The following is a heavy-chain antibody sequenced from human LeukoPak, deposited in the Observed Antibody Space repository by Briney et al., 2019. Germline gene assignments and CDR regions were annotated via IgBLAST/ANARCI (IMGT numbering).Heavy chain of an antibody. CDR3: AKTGYSSSSPDY. D-gene: IGHD6-6*01. CDR2: IWYDGSNK. CDR1: GFTFSSYG. V-gene: IGHV3-30*02. J-gene: IGHJ4*02. Sequence: GGSLRLSCAASGFTFSSYGMHWVRQAPGKGLEWVAVIWYDGSNKYYADSVKGRFTISRDNSKNTLYLQMNSLRAEDTAVYYCAKTGYSSSSPDYWGQGTLVTVSS.